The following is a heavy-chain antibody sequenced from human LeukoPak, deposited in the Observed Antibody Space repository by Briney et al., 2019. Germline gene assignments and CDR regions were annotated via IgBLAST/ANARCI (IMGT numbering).Heavy chain of an antibody. V-gene: IGHV4-59*01. D-gene: IGHD6-19*01. CDR2: IYYSGST. Sequence: SETLSLTCTVSGGSISSYYWSWIRQPPGKGLEWTGYIYYSGSTNYNPSLKSRVTISVDTSKNQFSLKLSSVTAADTAVYYCARMYSSGYDAFDIWGQGTMVTVSS. J-gene: IGHJ3*02. CDR3: ARMYSSGYDAFDI. CDR1: GGSISSYY.